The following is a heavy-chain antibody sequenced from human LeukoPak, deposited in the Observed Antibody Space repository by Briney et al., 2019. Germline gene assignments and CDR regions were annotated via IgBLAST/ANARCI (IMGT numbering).Heavy chain of an antibody. D-gene: IGHD2-2*01. Sequence: PGGSLRLSCAASGFTFSSYGMHWVRQAPGKGLEWVAFIRYDGSNKYYADSVKGRFTISRDNSKNTLYLQMNSLRAEDTAVYYCAKGTRYGPAAISPAFDIWGPGTMVTVSS. CDR3: AKGTRYGPAAISPAFDI. CDR1: GFTFSSYG. J-gene: IGHJ3*02. V-gene: IGHV3-30*02. CDR2: IRYDGSNK.